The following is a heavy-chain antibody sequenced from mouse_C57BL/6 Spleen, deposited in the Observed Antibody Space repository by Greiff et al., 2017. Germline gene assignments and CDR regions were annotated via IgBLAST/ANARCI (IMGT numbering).Heavy chain of an antibody. CDR3: ARERYYDYDEASAWFAD. CDR2: IYPGGGYT. CDR1: GYTFTNYW. V-gene: IGHV1-63*01. D-gene: IGHD2-4*01. J-gene: IGHJ3*01. Sequence: VQGVESGAELVRPGTSVKMSCKASGYTFTNYWIGWAKQRPGHGLEWIGDIYPGGGYTNYNEKFKGKATLTADKSSSTAYMQCSSLTSEDSAIYYCARERYYDYDEASAWFADWGQGTLVTVAA.